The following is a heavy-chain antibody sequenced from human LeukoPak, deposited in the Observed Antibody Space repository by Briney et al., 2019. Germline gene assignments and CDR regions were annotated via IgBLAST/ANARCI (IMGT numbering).Heavy chain of an antibody. CDR3: AREFSYGSNGRGFDY. Sequence: SETLSLTCTVSGGSISSYYWSWIRQPAGKGLEWIGRILTSGSTNYNPSLQSRVTMSVDTSKNQFSLKLNSMTAADTAVYYCAREFSYGSNGRGFDYWGRGTLVTVSS. D-gene: IGHD4-23*01. CDR1: GGSISSYY. CDR2: ILTSGST. J-gene: IGHJ4*02. V-gene: IGHV4-4*07.